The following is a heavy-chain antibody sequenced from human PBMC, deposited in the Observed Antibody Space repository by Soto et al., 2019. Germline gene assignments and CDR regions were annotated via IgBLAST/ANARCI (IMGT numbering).Heavy chain of an antibody. CDR1: GFTFSSYG. Sequence: QVQLVESGGGVVQPGRSLRLSCAASGFTFSSYGMHWVRQAPGKGLEWVAVISYDGSNKYYADSVKGRFTISRDNSKNTLYLQMNSLRADDTAVYYCAKGGEIGDYWGQGTLVTVSS. CDR2: ISYDGSNK. V-gene: IGHV3-30*18. J-gene: IGHJ4*02. CDR3: AKGGEIGDY.